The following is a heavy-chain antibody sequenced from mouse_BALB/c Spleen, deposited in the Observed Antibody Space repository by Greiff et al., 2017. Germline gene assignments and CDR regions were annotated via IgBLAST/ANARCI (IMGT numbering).Heavy chain of an antibody. J-gene: IGHJ3*01. D-gene: IGHD2-2*01. CDR3: ARNGYGYDDGFAY. V-gene: IGHV2-2*02. Sequence: VQGVESGPGLVQPSQSLSITCTVSGFSLTSYGVHWVRQSPGKGLEWLGVIWSGGSTDYNAAFISRLSISKDNSKSQVFFKMNSLQANDTAIYYCARNGYGYDDGFAYWGQGTLVTVSA. CDR1: GFSLTSYG. CDR2: IWSGGST.